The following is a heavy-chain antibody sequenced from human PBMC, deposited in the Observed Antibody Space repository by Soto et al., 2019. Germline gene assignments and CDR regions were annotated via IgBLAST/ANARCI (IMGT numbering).Heavy chain of an antibody. V-gene: IGHV3-49*05. CDR2: IRSKAYGGTT. Sequence: EVQLVESGGGLVKPGRSLRLSCTASGFTFGDYAMSWFRQAPGKGLEWVGFIRSKAYGGTTEYAASVKGRFTISRDDSKSIAYLQMNSLKTEDTAVYYCTRDRVGNYVDGDFDYWGQGTLVTVSS. CDR1: GFTFGDYA. J-gene: IGHJ4*02. CDR3: TRDRVGNYVDGDFDY. D-gene: IGHD1-7*01.